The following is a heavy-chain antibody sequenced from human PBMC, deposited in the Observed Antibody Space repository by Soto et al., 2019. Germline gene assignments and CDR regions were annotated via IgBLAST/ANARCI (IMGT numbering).Heavy chain of an antibody. CDR2: IYYSGST. J-gene: IGHJ3*02. Sequence: PSETLSLTCTVSGGSISSYYWSWIRQPPGKGLEWIGYIYYSGSTNYNPSLKSRVTISVDTSKNQFSLKLSSVTAADTAVYYCARDKRSWGSSWYGAFDIWGQGTMVTVSS. CDR3: ARDKRSWGSSWYGAFDI. D-gene: IGHD6-13*01. CDR1: GGSISSYY. V-gene: IGHV4-59*12.